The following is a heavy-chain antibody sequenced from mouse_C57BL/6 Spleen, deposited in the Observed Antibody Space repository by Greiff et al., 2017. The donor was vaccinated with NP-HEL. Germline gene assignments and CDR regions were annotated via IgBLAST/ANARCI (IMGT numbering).Heavy chain of an antibody. CDR2: INPNNGGT. CDR1: GYTFTDYY. J-gene: IGHJ3*01. Sequence: EVKLQQSGPELVKPGASVKISCKASGYTFTDYYMNWVKQSHGKSLEWIGDINPNNGGTSYNQKFKGKATLTVDKSSSTAYMELRSLTSEDSAVYYFARGETWFAYWGQGTLVTVSA. V-gene: IGHV1-26*01. CDR3: ARGETWFAY.